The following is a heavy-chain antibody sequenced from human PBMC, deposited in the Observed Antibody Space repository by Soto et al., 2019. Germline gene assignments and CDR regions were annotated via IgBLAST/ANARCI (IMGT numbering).Heavy chain of an antibody. CDR3: AKDTQRVGWYFDL. J-gene: IGHJ2*01. CDR2: ISGSGGTT. V-gene: IGHV3-23*01. Sequence: VQLLESGGGLIQPGGSLRLSCGASGFTFSSYGMTWVRQAPGKGLEWVSAISGSGGTTYYADSVKGRFTISRDNSKNTLYLQMNSLRADDTAVYYCAKDTQRVGWYFDLWGRGTLVTVSS. CDR1: GFTFSSYG. D-gene: IGHD1-26*01.